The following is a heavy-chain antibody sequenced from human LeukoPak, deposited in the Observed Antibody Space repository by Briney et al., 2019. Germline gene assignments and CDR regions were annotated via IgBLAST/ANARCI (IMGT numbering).Heavy chain of an antibody. V-gene: IGHV1-18*04. J-gene: IGHJ5*02. Sequence: GASVKVSCKASGYTFTSYGMSGVGQARGQGGEGMGGISAYNGNTNYPQKLQGSPTMPTDTSPRTAYMELRSLTSDDTAVYYCARVDCSSTSCYAAGNWFAPWGQGTLVTVSS. CDR3: ARVDCSSTSCYAAGNWFAP. CDR2: ISAYNGNT. CDR1: GYTFTSYG. D-gene: IGHD2-2*01.